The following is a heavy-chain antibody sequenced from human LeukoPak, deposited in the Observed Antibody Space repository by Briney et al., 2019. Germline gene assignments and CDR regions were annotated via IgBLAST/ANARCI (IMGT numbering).Heavy chain of an antibody. CDR3: ARHDVRGRAGVGTFDI. Sequence: SETLSLTCTVSGGSISSSSYYWGWLRQPPGKGLEWIGSIYYSGSTYYNPSLKSRVTISVDTSKTQFSLKLSSVTAADTAVYDCARHDVRGRAGVGTFDIWGQGTMVTVSS. D-gene: IGHD3-10*01. J-gene: IGHJ3*02. CDR1: GGSISSSSYY. CDR2: IYYSGST. V-gene: IGHV4-39*01.